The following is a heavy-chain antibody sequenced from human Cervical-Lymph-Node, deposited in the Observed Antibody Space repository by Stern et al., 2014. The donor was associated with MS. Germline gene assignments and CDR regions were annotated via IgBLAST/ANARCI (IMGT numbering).Heavy chain of an antibody. D-gene: IGHD6-13*01. Sequence: EVHLVESGGGLVKPGGSLRLSCAASGFTFSTYSMNWVRQAPGKGLEWVSSISSSSSYIYYADSVKGRFTISRDNAKNSLYLQMNSLRAEDTAVYYCARDPGIAAPKVPWGQGTLVTVSS. J-gene: IGHJ5*02. CDR2: ISSSSSYI. V-gene: IGHV3-21*01. CDR1: GFTFSTYS. CDR3: ARDPGIAAPKVP.